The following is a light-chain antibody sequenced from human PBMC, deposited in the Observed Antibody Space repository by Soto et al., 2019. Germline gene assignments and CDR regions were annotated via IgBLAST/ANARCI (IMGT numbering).Light chain of an antibody. CDR3: ISYTGSSTSYV. Sequence: QSALTQPDSVSGSPGQAITISCSGTRSDIGSYNYVAWYQQFPGKTPKILIYGVSNRPSGVSSRFSGSKSGNTASLTISGLQAEEEADYYCISYTGSSTSYVFGSGTTLTVL. V-gene: IGLV2-14*01. J-gene: IGLJ1*01. CDR1: RSDIGSYNY. CDR2: GVS.